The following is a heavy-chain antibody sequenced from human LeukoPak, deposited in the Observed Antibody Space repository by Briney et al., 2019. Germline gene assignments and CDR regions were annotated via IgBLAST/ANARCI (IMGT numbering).Heavy chain of an antibody. V-gene: IGHV3-74*01. CDR3: ARGSNSGSYYGSEYFQH. CDR1: GFTFSSYW. D-gene: IGHD1-26*01. Sequence: GGSLRLSCAASGFTFSSYWMHWVRQVPGKGLVWVSRINTDGSSTSYADSVKGRFTISRDNAKNTLYLQMNSLRAEDTAVYYYARGSNSGSYYGSEYFQHWGQGTLVTVSS. CDR2: INTDGSST. J-gene: IGHJ1*01.